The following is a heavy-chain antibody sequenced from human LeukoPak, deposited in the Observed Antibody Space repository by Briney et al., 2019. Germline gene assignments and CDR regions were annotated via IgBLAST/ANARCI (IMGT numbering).Heavy chain of an antibody. CDR2: ISEGSDTI. D-gene: IGHD3-10*01. CDR3: AKDGLGLWFGELFPRSEYYFDY. V-gene: IGHV3-48*01. J-gene: IGHJ4*02. CDR1: VFTFSSYS. Sequence: GGSLRLSCVASVFTFSSYSMNWVRQAPGKGLEWISYISEGSDTIYYADSVKGRFTISRDNSKNTLYLQMNSLRAEDTAVYYWAKDGLGLWFGELFPRSEYYFDYWGQGTLVTVSS.